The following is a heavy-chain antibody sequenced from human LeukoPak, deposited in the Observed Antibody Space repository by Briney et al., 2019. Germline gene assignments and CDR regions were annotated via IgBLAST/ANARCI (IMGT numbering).Heavy chain of an antibody. CDR1: GFTFSRYA. J-gene: IGHJ4*02. V-gene: IGHV3-64D*06. CDR2: INSNGGST. CDR3: ARKRGLDY. D-gene: IGHD3-10*01. Sequence: GGSLRLSCSASGFTFSRYAMHWVRQAPGKGLEYVSAINSNGGSTYYADSVKRRFTISRDNYKNTLYLQMSSLRAEDTAVYYCARKRGLDYWGQGTLVTVSS.